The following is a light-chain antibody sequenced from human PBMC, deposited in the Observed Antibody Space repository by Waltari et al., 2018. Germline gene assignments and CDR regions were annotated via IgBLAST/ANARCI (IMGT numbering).Light chain of an antibody. V-gene: IGKV1-33*01. CDR1: QDIGTY. CDR2: DTS. CDR3: QQYDTLPRA. J-gene: IGKJ1*01. Sequence: DIQMTQSPSSLSASVGDSVTTTCQASQDIGTYLNWFHQRPGKAPNLLIYDTSNLHTGVPLRFAGSGSGTLFSLTISSLRPEDSGTYYCQQYDTLPRAFGQGTKVEIK.